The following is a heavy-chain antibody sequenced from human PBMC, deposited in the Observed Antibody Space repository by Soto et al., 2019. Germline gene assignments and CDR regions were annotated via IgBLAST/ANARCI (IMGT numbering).Heavy chain of an antibody. CDR2: ISYDGSNK. Sequence: GGSLRLSCAASGFTFSNYAIHWVRQAPGKGLEWVAVISYDGSNKYYADSVKGRFTISRDNSKKTLYLRMNSLRTEDTAVYYCAKDHYDSSGYYLSDHWGQGTLVTVSS. CDR3: AKDHYDSSGYYLSDH. CDR1: GFTFSNYA. V-gene: IGHV3-30-3*01. J-gene: IGHJ4*02. D-gene: IGHD3-22*01.